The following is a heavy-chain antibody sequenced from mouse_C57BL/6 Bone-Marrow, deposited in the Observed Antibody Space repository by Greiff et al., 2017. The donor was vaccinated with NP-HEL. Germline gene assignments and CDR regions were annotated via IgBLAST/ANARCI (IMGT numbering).Heavy chain of an antibody. CDR3: ARYHWSYCYFDV. D-gene: IGHD4-1*01. CDR2: ISTGDSYT. J-gene: IGHJ1*03. Sequence: VQLLQSGADLVKPGASLKLSCAASGFNFRDYAMSWVSQTTEQRLEWIATISTGDSYTKYPHNVQGRVTISRDTATNNLYLQVSLLTSEDTAVYYCARYHWSYCYFDVWGTGTTVTVSS. V-gene: IGHV5-4*01. CDR1: GFNFRDYA.